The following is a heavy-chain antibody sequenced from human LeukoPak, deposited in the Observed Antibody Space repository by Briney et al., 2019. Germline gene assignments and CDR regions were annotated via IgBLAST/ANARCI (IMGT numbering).Heavy chain of an antibody. CDR1: GYTFTCYY. D-gene: IGHD1-1*01. J-gene: IGHJ4*02. CDR3: ARDRTLERRLIGY. CDR2: INPNSGGT. V-gene: IGHV1-2*02. Sequence: GASVKVSCKASGYTFTCYYMHWVRQAPGQGLEWMGWINPNSGGTNYAQKFQGRVTMTRDTSISTAYMELSRLRSDDTAVYYCARDRTLERRLIGYWGQGTLVTVSS.